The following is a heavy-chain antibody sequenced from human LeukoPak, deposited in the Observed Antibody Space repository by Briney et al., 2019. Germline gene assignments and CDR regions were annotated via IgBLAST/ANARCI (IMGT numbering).Heavy chain of an antibody. CDR1: GGSISNYY. CDR2: IFYSGDT. J-gene: IGHJ4*02. CDR3: ARHSGSSPHYFDY. D-gene: IGHD1-26*01. V-gene: IGHV4-59*08. Sequence: SETLSLTCTVSGGSISNYYWSWIRQPPGKRLEWIGYIFYSGDTNYSPSLKSRVTISVDTSKNQFSLSLSSVTAADTAVYYCARHSGSSPHYFDYWGQGTLVTVSS.